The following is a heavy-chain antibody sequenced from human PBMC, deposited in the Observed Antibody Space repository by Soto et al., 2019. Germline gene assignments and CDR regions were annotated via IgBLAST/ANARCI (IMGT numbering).Heavy chain of an antibody. V-gene: IGHV1-3*01. CDR1: GYTFNSYA. CDR2: INAGNGNT. D-gene: IGHD3-3*01. CDR3: ARVFYDFWSGYRYFDY. J-gene: IGHJ4*02. Sequence: PSAKLCCKASGYTFNSYAMHWVRQEPGQRLEWMGWINAGNGNTKYSQKFQGRVTITRDTSASTAYMELSSLRSEDTAVYYCARVFYDFWSGYRYFDYWGQGTLVTVSS.